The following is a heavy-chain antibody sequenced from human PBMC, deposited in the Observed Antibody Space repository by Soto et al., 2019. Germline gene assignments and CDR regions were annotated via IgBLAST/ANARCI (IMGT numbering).Heavy chain of an antibody. CDR2: IIPMFGTA. D-gene: IGHD5-18*01. CDR3: ERDPRGRGYSVGQGHYYGLDV. V-gene: IGHV1-69*01. CDR1: GGAFSSDF. J-gene: IGHJ6*02. Sequence: QVQLVQSGAAVKKPGSSVKVSCKASGGAFSSDFISWVRQAPGQGLEWMGGIIPMFGTANYAQKLQGRVTIIADESTSTAYMEMANMTSEDTAIYFCERDPRGRGYSVGQGHYYGLDVWGQGTTVIVYS.